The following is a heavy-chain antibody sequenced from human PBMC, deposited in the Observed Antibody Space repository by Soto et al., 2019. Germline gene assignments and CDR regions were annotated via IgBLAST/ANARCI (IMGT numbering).Heavy chain of an antibody. CDR2: IYIGGGT. D-gene: IGHD3-3*01. CDR1: GFSVSSNY. Sequence: EVQLVETGGGLIQPGGSLRLSCAASGFSVSSNYMTWVRQSPGKGLEWVSFIYIGGGTFYADSVKGRFTISRDNSENTLYLQMTTLRSEDTALYYFAIGVFRALRVVPPVDSWGQGTLVTVSS. J-gene: IGHJ4*02. CDR3: AIGVFRALRVVPPVDS. V-gene: IGHV3-53*02.